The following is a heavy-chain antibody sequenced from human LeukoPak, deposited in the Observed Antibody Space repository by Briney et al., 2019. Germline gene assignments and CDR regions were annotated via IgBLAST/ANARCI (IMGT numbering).Heavy chain of an antibody. J-gene: IGHJ4*02. CDR3: ARGRYYYDSSGYYGSYFDY. D-gene: IGHD3-22*01. V-gene: IGHV1-18*01. CDR1: GYTFTSYG. Sequence: ASVKVSCKASGYTFTSYGISWVRQAPGQGLEWMGWISAYDGNTNYAQKLQGRVTMTTDTSTSTAYMELRSLRSDDTAVYYCARGRYYYDSSGYYGSYFDYWGQGTLVTVSS. CDR2: ISAYDGNT.